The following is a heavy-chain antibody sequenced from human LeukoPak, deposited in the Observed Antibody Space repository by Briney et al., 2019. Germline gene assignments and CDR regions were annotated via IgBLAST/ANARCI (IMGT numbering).Heavy chain of an antibody. CDR1: GFTFSAYA. CDR3: VKITSVTGGDC. D-gene: IGHD1-1*01. J-gene: IGHJ4*02. CDR2: ISSNGGSS. Sequence: AAGSLRLSCSASGFTFSAYAMYWVRQAPGKGLEYVSGISSNGGSSFYADSVKGRFTISKDNSKNTLYLQMSSLRAEDTAVYYCVKITSVTGGDCWGQGTRLTVSS. V-gene: IGHV3-64D*09.